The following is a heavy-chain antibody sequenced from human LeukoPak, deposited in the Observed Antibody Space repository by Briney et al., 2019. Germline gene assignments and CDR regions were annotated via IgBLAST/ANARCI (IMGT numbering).Heavy chain of an antibody. Sequence: TGGSLRLSCAVSGLTLSNYGMSWVRQAPGKGLEWVAGISDSGGRTNYADSVKGRFTISRDNPKNTLYLQMNSLRAEDTAVYFCAERGVVIRVILVGFHKEAYYFDSWGQGALVTVSS. V-gene: IGHV3-23*01. J-gene: IGHJ4*02. D-gene: IGHD3-22*01. CDR3: AERGVVIRVILVGFHKEAYYFDS. CDR1: GLTLSNYG. CDR2: ISDSGGRT.